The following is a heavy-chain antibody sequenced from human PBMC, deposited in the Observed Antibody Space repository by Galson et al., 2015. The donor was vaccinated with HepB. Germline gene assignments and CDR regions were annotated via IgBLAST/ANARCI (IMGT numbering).Heavy chain of an antibody. CDR1: GFTFGDYA. CDR2: IRSKAYGGTT. J-gene: IGHJ4*02. Sequence: SLRLSCAASGFTFGDYAMSWFRQAPGKGLEWVGFIRSKAYGGTTEYAASVKGRFTISRDDSKSIAYLQTNSLKTEDTAVYYCTRVRASSDKYYFDYWGQGTLVTVSS. D-gene: IGHD6-13*01. V-gene: IGHV3-49*03. CDR3: TRVRASSDKYYFDY.